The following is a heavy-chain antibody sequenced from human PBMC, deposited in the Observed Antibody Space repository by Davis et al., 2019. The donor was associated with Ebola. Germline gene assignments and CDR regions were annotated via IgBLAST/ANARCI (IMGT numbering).Heavy chain of an antibody. V-gene: IGHV3-23*01. CDR2: ISGNGETT. Sequence: PGGSLRLSCVVSGFTFSTYAMNWVRQAPGKGLEWVSVISGNGETTCYSDSVKGRFITSRVNAKNTFYLQMKSQRAEDTAIYYCAKFRGTQQLDYWGQGTLVTVSS. J-gene: IGHJ4*02. D-gene: IGHD1-1*01. CDR3: AKFRGTQQLDY. CDR1: GFTFSTYA.